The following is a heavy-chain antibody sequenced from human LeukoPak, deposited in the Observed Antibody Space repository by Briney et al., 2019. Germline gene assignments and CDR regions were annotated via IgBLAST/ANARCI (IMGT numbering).Heavy chain of an antibody. J-gene: IGHJ4*02. CDR3: VRVHDYLWGSYRFFDH. V-gene: IGHV4-59*01. CDR1: GGSISSYY. Sequence: PSETLSLTCTVSGGSISSYYWSWIRQPPGKGLEWIGYIYYSGSTNYNPSLKSRVTISVDTSKNQFSLKLSSVTAADTAVYYCVRVHDYLWGSYRFFDHWGQGTLVTVSS. D-gene: IGHD3-16*02. CDR2: IYYSGST.